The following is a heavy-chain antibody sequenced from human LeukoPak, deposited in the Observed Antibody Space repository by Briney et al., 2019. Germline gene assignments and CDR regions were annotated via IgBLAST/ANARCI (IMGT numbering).Heavy chain of an antibody. CDR2: INPYSGGT. D-gene: IGHD5-24*01. V-gene: IGHV1-2*06. J-gene: IGHJ3*02. CDR3: ARGMATANDAFDI. CDR1: GYTFTGYY. Sequence: ASVKVSCKASGYTFTGYYMNWVRQAPGQGLEWMGRINPYSGGTNYAQKFQGGVTMTRDTSISTAYMELSRLRSDDTAVYYCARGMATANDAFDIWGQGTMVTVSS.